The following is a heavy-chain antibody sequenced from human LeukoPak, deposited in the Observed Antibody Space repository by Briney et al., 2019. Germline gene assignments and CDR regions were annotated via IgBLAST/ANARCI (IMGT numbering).Heavy chain of an antibody. CDR3: ARGSRGRGGGLYYFDY. CDR1: GFTFSSYA. Sequence: GGSLRLSCAASGFTFSSYAMHWVRQAPGKGLEWVAVISYDGSNKYYADSVKGRFTISRDNSKNTLYLQMNSLRAEDTAVYYCARGSRGRGGGLYYFDYWGQGTLVTVSS. D-gene: IGHD3-10*01. V-gene: IGHV3-30*04. CDR2: ISYDGSNK. J-gene: IGHJ4*02.